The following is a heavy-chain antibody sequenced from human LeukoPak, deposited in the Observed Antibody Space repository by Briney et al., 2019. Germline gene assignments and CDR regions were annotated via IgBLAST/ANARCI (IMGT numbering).Heavy chain of an antibody. CDR3: ATDRGWRTSGYYLYYFEY. V-gene: IGHV3-7*01. CDR2: IKHDGSEK. Sequence: GGSLRLSRAASGFIFTNYFMSWVRQAPGKGLEWVASIKHDGSEKYHVDSVRGRFTISRDNTMNSLYLQMSSLRAEDTAVYYCATDRGWRTSGYYLYYFEYWGQGTLVTFSS. D-gene: IGHD3-3*01. CDR1: GFIFTNYF. J-gene: IGHJ4*02.